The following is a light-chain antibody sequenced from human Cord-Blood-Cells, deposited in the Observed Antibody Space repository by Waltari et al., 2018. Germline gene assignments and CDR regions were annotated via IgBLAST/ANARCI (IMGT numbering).Light chain of an antibody. CDR2: EVS. CDR1: SSDVGSYNI. J-gene: IGLJ3*02. CDR3: CAYAGSSTWV. Sequence: QSALTQPASVSRSPGQSITISCTGTSSDVGSYNIVSWYQQHPGKAPKLMIYEVSKRPSAVSNRVSGSKSGNTSSLTSSGLQAEDEADYYGCAYAGSSTWVFGGGTKLTVL. V-gene: IGLV2-23*02.